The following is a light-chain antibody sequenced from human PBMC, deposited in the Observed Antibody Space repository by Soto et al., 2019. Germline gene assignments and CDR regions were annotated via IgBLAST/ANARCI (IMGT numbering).Light chain of an antibody. V-gene: IGKV3-11*01. J-gene: IGKJ4*01. CDR2: DTS. CDR3: HQRGDWPT. CDR1: QNVKYY. Sequence: EIVVTQSPATLSLSPGNRATLSCRTSQNVKYYLAWYQQKPGQAPRLLIYDTSNRATGIPARFTGSGSGTDFTLTSSSLEPEDFAVYYCHQRGDWPTFGGGTKVEI.